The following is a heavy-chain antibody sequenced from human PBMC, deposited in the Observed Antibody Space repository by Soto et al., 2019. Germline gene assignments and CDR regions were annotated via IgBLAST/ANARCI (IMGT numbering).Heavy chain of an antibody. CDR2: ISASNGNT. Sequence: QGQLVQSGAEVKKPGASVKVSCKASGYTFNKYSISWVRQAPGQGLEWMGWISASNGNTDFAQKFQVRVTMAIDTSTSKAYMELRSLRSDDTAVFYCTRGHGDFAGDFDYWGQGTLVTV. CDR3: TRGHGDFAGDFDY. D-gene: IGHD4-17*01. CDR1: GYTFNKYS. J-gene: IGHJ4*02. V-gene: IGHV1-18*04.